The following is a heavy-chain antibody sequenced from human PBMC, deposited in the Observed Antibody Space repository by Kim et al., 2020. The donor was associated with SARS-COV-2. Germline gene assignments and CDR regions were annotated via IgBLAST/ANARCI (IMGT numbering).Heavy chain of an antibody. CDR2: IYYSGST. CDR3: ARHLDYYDRGAFDI. CDR1: GGSISSSSYY. Sequence: SETLSLTCTVSGGSISSSSYYWGWIRQPPGKGLEWIGSIYYSGSTYYNPSLKSRVTISVDTSKNQFSLKLSSVTAADTAMYYCARHLDYYDRGAFDIWGQGTMVTVSS. V-gene: IGHV4-39*01. J-gene: IGHJ3*02. D-gene: IGHD3-22*01.